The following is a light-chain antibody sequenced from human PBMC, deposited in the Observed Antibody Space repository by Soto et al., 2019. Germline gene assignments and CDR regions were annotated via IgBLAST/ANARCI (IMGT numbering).Light chain of an antibody. V-gene: IGKV3-20*01. J-gene: IGKJ1*01. CDR1: QSVSSTY. CDR2: AAS. CDR3: QQYGISPPWT. Sequence: EIVLTQSPGTLSLSPGERATLSCRASQSVSSTYLAWFQQKPGQAPRLLIYAASSSATGIPDRFSGSGSGTDFSLTISRLEPEDFAVYYCQQYGISPPWTFGQGTKVEIK.